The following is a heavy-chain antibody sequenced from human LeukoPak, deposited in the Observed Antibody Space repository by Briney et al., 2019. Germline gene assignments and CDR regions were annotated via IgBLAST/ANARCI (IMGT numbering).Heavy chain of an antibody. D-gene: IGHD3-10*01. V-gene: IGHV3-7*04. CDR3: ARPSYISGSYFDY. Sequence: PGGSLRLSCAGSGFTFSSYWMSWVRQAPGKGLEWVANIKQDGSEKYYVDSVKGRFTISRDNAKNSLYLQMNSLRAEDMAVYYCARPSYISGSYFDYWGQGILVTVSS. CDR2: IKQDGSEK. CDR1: GFTFSSYW. J-gene: IGHJ4*02.